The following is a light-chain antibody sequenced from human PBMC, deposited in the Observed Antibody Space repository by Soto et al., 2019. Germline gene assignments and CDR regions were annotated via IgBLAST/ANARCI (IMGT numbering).Light chain of an antibody. CDR2: LGS. V-gene: IGKV2-28*01. J-gene: IGKJ5*01. CDR1: QSLLHSNGYNY. Sequence: DIVMTQSPLSLPVTPGEPASISCRSSQSLLHSNGYNYLDWYLQKPGQSPQLLIYLGSNRASGXXXXXXGXXXXXXFTLKISRVEAEDVGVYYCMQALQTPVTFGQGTRLEIK. CDR3: MQALQTPVT.